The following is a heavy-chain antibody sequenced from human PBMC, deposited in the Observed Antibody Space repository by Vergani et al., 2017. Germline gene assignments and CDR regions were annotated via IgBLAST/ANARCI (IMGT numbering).Heavy chain of an antibody. V-gene: IGHV3-9*01. CDR2: ISWNSGSI. CDR3: AKDSGVWFGELLS. CDR1: GFTFDDYA. J-gene: IGHJ5*02. Sequence: EVQLVESGGGLVQPGRSLRLSCAASGFTFDDYAMHWVRQAPGKGLEWVSGISWNSGSIGYADSVKGRFTISRDNAKNSLYLQMNSLRAEDTALYYCAKDSGVWFGELLSWGQGTLVTVSS. D-gene: IGHD3-10*01.